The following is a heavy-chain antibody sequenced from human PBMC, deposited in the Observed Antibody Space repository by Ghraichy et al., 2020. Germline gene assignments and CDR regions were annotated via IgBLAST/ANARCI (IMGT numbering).Heavy chain of an antibody. J-gene: IGHJ3*02. D-gene: IGHD3-22*01. CDR1: GFTFSSYC. CDR2: TNPDGSGN. Sequence: GGSLRLSCAASGFTFSSYCMSWVRQAPGKGLEWVANTNPDGSGNYYVGSVKGRFTISRDNAKNSLYLQMNSLRAEDTAVYYCARGDYVYSSGYFADDIDIWGQGKMVTVS. CDR3: ARGDYVYSSGYFADDIDI. V-gene: IGHV3-7*01.